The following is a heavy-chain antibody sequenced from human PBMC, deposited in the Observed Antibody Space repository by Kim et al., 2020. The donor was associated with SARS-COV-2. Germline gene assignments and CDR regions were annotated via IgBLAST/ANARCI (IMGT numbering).Heavy chain of an antibody. V-gene: IGHV4-31*03. D-gene: IGHD4-17*01. CDR2: IYYSGST. CDR3: ARDGTTVTRRSGSDAFDI. CDR1: GGSISSGGYY. J-gene: IGHJ3*02. Sequence: SETLSLTCTVSGGSISSGGYYWSWIRQHPGKGLEWIGYIYYSGSTYYNPSLKSRVTISVDTSKNQFSLKLSSVTAADTALYYCARDGTTVTRRSGSDAFDIWGQGTMVTVSS.